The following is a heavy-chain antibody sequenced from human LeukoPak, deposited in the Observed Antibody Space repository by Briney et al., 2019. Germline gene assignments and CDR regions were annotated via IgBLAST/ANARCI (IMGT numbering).Heavy chain of an antibody. V-gene: IGHV3-53*01. J-gene: IGHJ1*01. D-gene: IGHD6-19*01. CDR2: IYSGGRTEYP. CDR1: GFSFSSNY. CDR3: ARSRDSSGWYPFQL. Sequence: GGSLRLSCAASGFSFSSNYMSWVRQAPGKGPEWVAVIYSGGRTEYPEYADSVKGRVTISRDKSKNTLYLQLNSLRAEDTAVYYCARSRDSSGWYPFQLWGQGTLVTVSS.